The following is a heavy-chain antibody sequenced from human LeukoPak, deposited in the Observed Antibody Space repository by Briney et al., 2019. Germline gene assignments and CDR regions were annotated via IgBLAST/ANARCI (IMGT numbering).Heavy chain of an antibody. CDR2: TQRTADGGTR. Sequence: GGSLRPSCAASGFTFSNVWMSWVRPAPGKGLEWDGRTQRTADGGTREDAAPMKDRFTISRDDSKNTLYLQINSLKTEDTALYYCATDLLDVWGQGTTVTVSS. V-gene: IGHV3-15*01. J-gene: IGHJ6*02. CDR3: ATDLLDV. CDR1: GFTFSNVW.